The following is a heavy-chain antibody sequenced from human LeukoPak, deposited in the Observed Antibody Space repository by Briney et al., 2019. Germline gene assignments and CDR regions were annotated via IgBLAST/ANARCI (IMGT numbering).Heavy chain of an antibody. CDR2: ISWNSGSI. D-gene: IGHD1-26*01. CDR3: AKDSNQVGATYYFDY. Sequence: PGGSLRLSCAASGFTFDDYAMHWVRQAPGKGLEWVSGISWNSGSIGYADSVKGRFTISRDNAKNSLYLQMNSLRAEDTALYYCAKDSNQVGATYYFDYWGQGTLVTVSS. J-gene: IGHJ4*02. CDR1: GFTFDDYA. V-gene: IGHV3-9*01.